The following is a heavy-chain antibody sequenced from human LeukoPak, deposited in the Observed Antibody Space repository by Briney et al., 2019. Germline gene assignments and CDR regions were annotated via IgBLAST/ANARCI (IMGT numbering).Heavy chain of an antibody. CDR2: IYTSGST. CDR3: ARERRGQLRLQTFDY. D-gene: IGHD5-12*01. V-gene: IGHV4-4*07. J-gene: IGHJ4*02. CDR1: GGSISSYY. Sequence: PSETLSLTCTVSGGSISSYYWSWIRQPAGKGLEWIGRIYTSGSTNYNPSLKSRVTMSVDTSKNQFSLKLSSVTAADTAVYYCARERRGQLRLQTFDYWGQGTLVTVSS.